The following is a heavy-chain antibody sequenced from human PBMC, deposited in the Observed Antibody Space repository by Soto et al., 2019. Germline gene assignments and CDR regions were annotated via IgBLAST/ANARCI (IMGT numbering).Heavy chain of an antibody. V-gene: IGHV4-59*01. Sequence: SETLSLTCTVPGSSISSYYWSWIRQPPGKGLEWIGYIYYSGSTNYNPSLKSRVTISVDTSKNQFSLNLSSVTAADTAVYYCARARGSYYYYGMDVGGQGTTVTVSS. CDR2: IYYSGST. D-gene: IGHD1-26*01. J-gene: IGHJ6*02. CDR1: GSSISSYY. CDR3: ARARGSYYYYGMDV.